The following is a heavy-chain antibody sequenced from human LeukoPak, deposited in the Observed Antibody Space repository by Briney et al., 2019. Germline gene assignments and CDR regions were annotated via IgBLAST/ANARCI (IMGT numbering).Heavy chain of an antibody. CDR3: ARDIGIVGADMDDAFDI. CDR1: GGTFSSYA. CDR2: IIPIFGTA. J-gene: IGHJ3*02. V-gene: IGHV1-69*13. Sequence: VASVKVSCKASGGTFSSYAISWVRQAPGQGLEWMGGIIPIFGTANYAQKFQGRVTITADESTSTAYMELSSLRSEDTAVYYCARDIGIVGADMDDAFDIWGQGTMVTVSS. D-gene: IGHD1-26*01.